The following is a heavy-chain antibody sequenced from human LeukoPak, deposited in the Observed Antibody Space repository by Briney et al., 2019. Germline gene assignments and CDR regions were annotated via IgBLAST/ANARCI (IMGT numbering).Heavy chain of an antibody. CDR3: AKYRWLQPWDDFDY. J-gene: IGHJ4*02. Sequence: GGSLRLSCAASGFTFSSYAMSWVRQAPGKGLGWVSAISGSGGSTYCADSVKGRFTISRDNSKNTLYLQMNSLRAEDTAVYYCAKYRWLQPWDDFDYWGQGTLVTVSS. D-gene: IGHD5-24*01. CDR2: ISGSGGST. V-gene: IGHV3-23*01. CDR1: GFTFSSYA.